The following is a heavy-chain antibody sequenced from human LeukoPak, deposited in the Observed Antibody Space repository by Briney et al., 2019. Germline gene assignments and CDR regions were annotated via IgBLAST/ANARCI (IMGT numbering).Heavy chain of an antibody. Sequence: GESLKISFTGSGYRFTSYWIAWLRQMPGKGLEWMGIIYPGDSDTKYSPSFQGHVTISVDKSINTAYLQWGSLETPDTAIFYCARQDGSAMYYFDFWGQGTLVTVSS. D-gene: IGHD6-13*01. V-gene: IGHV5-51*01. J-gene: IGHJ4*02. CDR3: ARQDGSAMYYFDF. CDR1: GYRFTSYW. CDR2: IYPGDSDT.